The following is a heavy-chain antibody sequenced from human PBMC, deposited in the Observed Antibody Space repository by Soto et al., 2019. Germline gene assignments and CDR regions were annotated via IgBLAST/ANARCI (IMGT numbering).Heavy chain of an antibody. J-gene: IGHJ6*02. V-gene: IGHV4-61*08. CDR3: ARLLVMGTPNYYYYYGMDV. Sequence: QVQLQESGPGLVKPSETLSLTCTVSGGSVSSGGSYWSWIRQPPGKGLEWIGYISYTETTNYNPSLKSRVTISVDTSKNHFSLKLSSVTAADTAVYYCARLLVMGTPNYYYYYGMDVWGQGLTVTVSS. CDR1: GGSVSSGGSY. CDR2: ISYTETT. D-gene: IGHD2-15*01.